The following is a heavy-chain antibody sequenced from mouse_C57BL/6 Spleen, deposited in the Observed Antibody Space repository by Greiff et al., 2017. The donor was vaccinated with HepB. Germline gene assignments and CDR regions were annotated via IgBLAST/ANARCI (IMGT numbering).Heavy chain of an antibody. CDR3: ARGSREPCYYFDY. CDR2: IHPNSGST. CDR1: GYTFTSYW. Sequence: QVQLQQPGAELVKPGASVKLSCKASGYTFTSYWMHWVKQRPGQGLEWIGMIHPNSGSTNYNEKFKSKATLTVDKSSSTAYMQLSSLTSEDSAVYYCARGSREPCYYFDYWGQGTTLTVSS. J-gene: IGHJ2*01. V-gene: IGHV1-64*01.